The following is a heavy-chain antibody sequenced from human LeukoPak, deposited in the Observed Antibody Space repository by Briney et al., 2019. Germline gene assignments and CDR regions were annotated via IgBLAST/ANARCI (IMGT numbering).Heavy chain of an antibody. CDR3: AKGTYSSSPRDY. V-gene: IGHV3-23*01. D-gene: IGHD6-6*01. J-gene: IGHJ4*02. CDR2: ISGSGGST. CDR1: GFTFSSYA. Sequence: GGSLRLSCAASGFTFSSYAMSWVRQAPGKGLEWVSGISGSGGSTYYAGSVKGRFTISRDNSKNTLYLQMNSLRAEDTAVYYCAKGTYSSSPRDYWGQGTLFTVSS.